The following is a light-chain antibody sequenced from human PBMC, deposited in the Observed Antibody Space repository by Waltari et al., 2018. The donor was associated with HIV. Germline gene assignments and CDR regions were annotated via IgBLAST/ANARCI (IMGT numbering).Light chain of an antibody. J-gene: IGKJ2*01. V-gene: IGKV3-15*01. CDR3: QQYDSGPRGIT. Sequence: EIVMTQSPPPLSVSPGPRVTLSCTASQSISAKVAWYQQRPGQAPRLLIYEAATRPTGIPARFSGSGSGTEFTLTISSLQSEDFATYFCQQYDSGPRGITFGQGTMLEI. CDR2: EAA. CDR1: QSISAK.